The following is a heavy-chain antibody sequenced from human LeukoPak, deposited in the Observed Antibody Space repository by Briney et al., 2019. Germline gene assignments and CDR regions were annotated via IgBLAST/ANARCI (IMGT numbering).Heavy chain of an antibody. J-gene: IGHJ5*02. V-gene: IGHV4-39*01. CDR1: GVSITSSSYY. CDR2: IYYSGSI. CDR3: ARTGRFGVASWFDP. Sequence: AETLSLTCTVSGVSITSSSYYWAWIRQSPGKGPEWIGSIYYSGSIYFNPSLKSRVTMSVDTSENQFSLKLTSVTAADTALYYCARTGRFGVASWFDPWGQGTLITVSS. D-gene: IGHD3-3*01.